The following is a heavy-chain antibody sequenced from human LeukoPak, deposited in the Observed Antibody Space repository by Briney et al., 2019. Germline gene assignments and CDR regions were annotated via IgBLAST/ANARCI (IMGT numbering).Heavy chain of an antibody. CDR2: TRYDGSDK. CDR3: AKDRHVWGYSYGETFDF. V-gene: IGHV3-30*02. CDR1: GFTFSSYG. Sequence: GGSLRLSCAASGFTFSSYGTHWVRQAPDKGLEWVAFTRYDGSDKYYVDSVKGRFTISRDNSKNTLYLQMNSLRAEDTAVYYCAKDRHVWGYSYGETFDFWGQGTLVTVSS. D-gene: IGHD5-18*01. J-gene: IGHJ4*02.